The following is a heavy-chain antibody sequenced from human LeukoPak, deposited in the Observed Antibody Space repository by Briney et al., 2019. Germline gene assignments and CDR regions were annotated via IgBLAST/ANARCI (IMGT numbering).Heavy chain of an antibody. CDR1: GGSISSGDYY. Sequence: PSETLSLTCTVSGGSISSGDYYWSWIRQPPGTGLEWIGYIYYSGSTYYNPSLKSRVTISIDTSKNQFSLKLSSVTAADTAVYYCAREGLLRYFDWLSGYFDYWGQGTLVTVSS. V-gene: IGHV4-30-4*08. CDR3: AREGLLRYFDWLSGYFDY. CDR2: IYYSGST. J-gene: IGHJ4*02. D-gene: IGHD3-9*01.